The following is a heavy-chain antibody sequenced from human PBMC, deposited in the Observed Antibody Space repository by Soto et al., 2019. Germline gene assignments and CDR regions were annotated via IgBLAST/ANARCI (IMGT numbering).Heavy chain of an antibody. V-gene: IGHV1-69*01. CDR1: GGTFSSYA. Sequence: QVQLVQSGAEVKKPGSSVKVSCKASGGTFSSYAISWVRQAPGQGLEWMGGIIPIFGTANYAQKFQGRVTITADESTSTAYMELSSLRSEDTAVYYCARDPQRYCTNGVCYTRYYYYGMDVWGQGTTVTVSS. J-gene: IGHJ6*02. CDR2: IIPIFGTA. CDR3: ARDPQRYCTNGVCYTRYYYYGMDV. D-gene: IGHD2-8*01.